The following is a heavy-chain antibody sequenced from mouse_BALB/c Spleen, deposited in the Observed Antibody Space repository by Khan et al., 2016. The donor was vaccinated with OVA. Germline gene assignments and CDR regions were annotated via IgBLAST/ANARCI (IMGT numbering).Heavy chain of an antibody. CDR2: IHYSGCT. V-gene: IGHV3-1*02. J-gene: IGHJ1*01. D-gene: IGHD1-2*01. CDR1: GYSFTSGYS. CDR3: ARDYYGNWYFDV. Sequence: EVQLQESGPDLVKPSQSLSLTCTVTGYSFTSGYSWHWIRQFPGNKLQWMGYIHYSGCTNFTPSLKSRLSINRDTSKNQFFLQLNSVTTEDTATYYCARDYYGNWYFDVWGAGTTVTVSS.